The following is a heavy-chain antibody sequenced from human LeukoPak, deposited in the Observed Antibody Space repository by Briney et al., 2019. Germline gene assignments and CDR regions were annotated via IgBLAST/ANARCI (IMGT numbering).Heavy chain of an antibody. V-gene: IGHV4-39*07. Sequence: SETLSLTCNVSGDSISRSRHFWAWIRQSPGRGLEWIGYIYNSGTTYYNPSLKSRATISVDTSKNQFSLKLSSVTAADTAVYYCVRGRYSSGWFKDKNWFDPWGQGIPVTVSS. CDR1: GDSISRSRHF. D-gene: IGHD6-19*01. J-gene: IGHJ5*02. CDR3: VRGRYSSGWFKDKNWFDP. CDR2: IYNSGTT.